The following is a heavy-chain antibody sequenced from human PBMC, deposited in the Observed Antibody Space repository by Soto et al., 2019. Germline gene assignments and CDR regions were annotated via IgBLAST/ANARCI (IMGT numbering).Heavy chain of an antibody. Sequence: AGGSLRLSCAASGFTFSSYAMSWVRQAPGKGLEWVSAISGSGGSTYYADSVKGRFTISRDNSKNTLYLQMNSLRAEDTAVYYCAKERCTLAAREHNWYALRGQGTLVTGSS. CDR2: ISGSGGST. D-gene: IGHD6-6*01. V-gene: IGHV3-23*01. CDR1: GFTFSSYA. CDR3: AKERCTLAAREHNWYAL. J-gene: IGHJ5*02.